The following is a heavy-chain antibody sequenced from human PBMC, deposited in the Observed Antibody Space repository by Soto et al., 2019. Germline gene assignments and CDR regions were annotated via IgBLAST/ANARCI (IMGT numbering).Heavy chain of an antibody. CDR1: GFNVMSYW. CDR2: IKEDGSEI. J-gene: IGHJ4*02. D-gene: IGHD3-16*01. CDR3: ARDIGFDYVN. V-gene: IGHV3-7*01. Sequence: XGSLRLSGAVSGFNVMSYWMSWVRQAPGKGLEWVASIKEDGSEIYYLHSVRGRFSISRDSAGNALHLTMNYLSAEDTGLYFCARDIGFDYVNWGQGTLVTVSS.